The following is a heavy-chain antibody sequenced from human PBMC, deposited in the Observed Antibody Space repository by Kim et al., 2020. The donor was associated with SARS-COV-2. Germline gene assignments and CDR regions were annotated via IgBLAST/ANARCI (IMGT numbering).Heavy chain of an antibody. CDR3: RGVRGHSYYYYYGMDV. D-gene: IGHD3-10*01. CDR2: INHSGST. J-gene: IGHJ6*02. CDR1: GGSFSGYY. Sequence: SETLSLTCAVYGGSFSGYYWSWIRQPPGKGLEWIGEINHSGSTNYNPSLKSRVTISVDTSKNQFSLKLSSVTAADTAVYYCRGVRGHSYYYYYGMDVWGQGTTVTVSS. V-gene: IGHV4-34*01.